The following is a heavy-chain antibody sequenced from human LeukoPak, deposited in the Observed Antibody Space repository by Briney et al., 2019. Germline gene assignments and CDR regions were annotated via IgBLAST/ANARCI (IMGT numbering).Heavy chain of an antibody. V-gene: IGHV4-31*03. D-gene: IGHD2-15*01. CDR2: IYYGGST. J-gene: IGHJ5*02. CDR3: ARGAWDSCSGGGYYSFDP. CDR1: AGSISSGAYY. Sequence: PSETLSLTCTVSAGSISSGAYYWIWIRQHPGKGLEWIAYIYYGGSTSYNPSLKSRLPISVDTSQNQFSLYLSSLTAPDTAPYYRARGAWDSCSGGGYYSFDPWGQGTLVTVSS.